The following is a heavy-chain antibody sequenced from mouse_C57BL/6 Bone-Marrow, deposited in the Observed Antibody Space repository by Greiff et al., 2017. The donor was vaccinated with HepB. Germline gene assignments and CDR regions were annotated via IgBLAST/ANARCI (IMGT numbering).Heavy chain of an antibody. J-gene: IGHJ4*01. CDR3: ARDRGAAQAPYYYAMDY. V-gene: IGHV5-16*01. CDR2: INYDGSST. CDR1: GFTFSDYY. Sequence: EVQLVESEGGLVQPGSSMKLSCTASGFTFSDYYMAWVRQVPEKGLEWVANINYDGSSTYYLDSLKSRFIISRDNAKNILYLQMSSLKSEYTATYYGARDRGAAQAPYYYAMDYWGQGTSVTVSS. D-gene: IGHD3-2*02.